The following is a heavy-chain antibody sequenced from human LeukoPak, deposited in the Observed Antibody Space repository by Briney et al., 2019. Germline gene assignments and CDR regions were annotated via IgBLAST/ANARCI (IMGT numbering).Heavy chain of an antibody. J-gene: IGHJ5*02. D-gene: IGHD3-10*01. CDR1: GGSISSYY. CDR3: ARTASGNYRGWFDP. V-gene: IGHV4-59*01. CDR2: IYSSGNT. Sequence: SETLSLTCTVSGGSISSYYWNWIRQPPGKGLEWIGYIYSSGNTNYNPSLKSRVTISVDTSKNQFSLKLSSVTAADTAVYYCARTASGNYRGWFDPWGQGTLVTVSS.